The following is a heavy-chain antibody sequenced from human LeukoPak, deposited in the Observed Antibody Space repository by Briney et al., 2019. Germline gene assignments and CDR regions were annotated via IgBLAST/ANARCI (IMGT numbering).Heavy chain of an antibody. J-gene: IGHJ4*02. CDR3: ARQVGGLGIPPYYFDY. D-gene: IGHD7-27*01. CDR2: IYPGDSDT. V-gene: IGHV5-51*01. Sequence: GESLKISCKGSGYTFTSNWIAWVRQMPGKGLEWMGIIYPGDSDTGYGPSFQGQVTISVDKSISTAYLQWSSLKASDTAMYYCARQVGGLGIPPYYFDYWGQGTLVTVSS. CDR1: GYTFTSNW.